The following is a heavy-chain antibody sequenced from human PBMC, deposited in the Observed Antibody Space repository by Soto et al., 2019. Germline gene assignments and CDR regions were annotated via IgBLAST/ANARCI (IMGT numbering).Heavy chain of an antibody. Sequence: EVQLLESGGGLVQPGGSLRLSCAASGFTFSSYAMSWVRQAPGKGLEWVSAISGSGGSTYYADSVKGRFTISRDNSKNTLYLQMNSLRAEDTAVYYCAKDKGYCSGGSGFTLAYYYYYGMDVCGQGTTVTVSS. CDR1: GFTFSSYA. CDR2: ISGSGGST. D-gene: IGHD2-15*01. J-gene: IGHJ6*02. CDR3: AKDKGYCSGGSGFTLAYYYYYGMDV. V-gene: IGHV3-23*01.